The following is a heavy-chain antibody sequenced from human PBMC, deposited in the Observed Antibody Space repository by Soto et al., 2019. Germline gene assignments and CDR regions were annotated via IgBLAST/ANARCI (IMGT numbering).Heavy chain of an antibody. CDR1: GFTVNSNC. CDR3: ASGQESDHAYFDY. V-gene: IGHV3-53*01. CDR2: IYSGDVT. Sequence: PGGSLRLSCAASGFTVNSNCMSWVRQAPGKGPEWISVIYSGDVTGYADSVKGRFSISRDNSKNTLYLQMNSLRAEDTAVYYCASGQESDHAYFDYWGQGTLVTVSS. J-gene: IGHJ4*02.